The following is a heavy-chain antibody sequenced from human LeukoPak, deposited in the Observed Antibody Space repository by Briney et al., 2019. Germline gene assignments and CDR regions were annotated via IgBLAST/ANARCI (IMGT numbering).Heavy chain of an antibody. CDR3: ARRSGIAVAGAFDY. J-gene: IGHJ4*02. CDR2: ISGSGDST. CDR1: GFTFSSYW. V-gene: IGHV3-23*01. D-gene: IGHD6-19*01. Sequence: GGSLRLSCAASGFTFSSYWMSWVRQAPGKGLEWVSGISGSGDSTYYADSVKGRFTISRDNSKNTLYLQMNSLRAEDTDVYYCARRSGIAVAGAFDYWGQGTLVTVSS.